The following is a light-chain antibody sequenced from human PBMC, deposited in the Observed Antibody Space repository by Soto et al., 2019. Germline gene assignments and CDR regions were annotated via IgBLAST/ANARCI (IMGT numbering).Light chain of an antibody. J-gene: IGLJ3*02. CDR1: SSNIGAGYD. CDR3: QSYDSTLSGSG. Sequence: QSVLTQPPSVSGAPGQRVTISCTGRSSNIGAGYDVHWYQQLPGTAPKLLIYGNSNRPSGVPDRFSGSKSGTSASLAITGLQAEDEADYYCQSYDSTLSGSGFGGGTKVTVL. V-gene: IGLV1-40*01. CDR2: GNS.